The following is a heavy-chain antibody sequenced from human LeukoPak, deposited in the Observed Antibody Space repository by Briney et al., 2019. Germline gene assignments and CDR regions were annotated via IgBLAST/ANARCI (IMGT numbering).Heavy chain of an antibody. CDR2: IYSDGSST. Sequence: PGGSLRLSCAASGFTFRSYWMHWVRQAPGKGLVWVSRIYSDGSSTGYADSVKGRFTISRDNAKNMLYLQMSSLRVEDTAVYYCVRDAGNWIGNYYFDYWGQGTLVTVSS. D-gene: IGHD1-1*01. CDR1: GFTFRSYW. V-gene: IGHV3-74*01. CDR3: VRDAGNWIGNYYFDY. J-gene: IGHJ4*02.